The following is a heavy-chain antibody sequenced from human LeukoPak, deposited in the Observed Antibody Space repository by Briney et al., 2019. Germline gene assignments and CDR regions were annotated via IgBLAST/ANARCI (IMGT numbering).Heavy chain of an antibody. D-gene: IGHD3-16*02. CDR1: GGSIISDY. Sequence: SETLSLTCAVSGGSIISDYWSYLRQPPGKGLEWIGRISYSGSTNYNPSLKSRVTISVDMSNNEFSLNLTSVTAADTAVYYCARELHYDYVWGSDRPFHAFDIWGQGTMVTVSS. CDR3: ARELHYDYVWGSDRPFHAFDI. V-gene: IGHV4-59*01. CDR2: ISYSGST. J-gene: IGHJ3*02.